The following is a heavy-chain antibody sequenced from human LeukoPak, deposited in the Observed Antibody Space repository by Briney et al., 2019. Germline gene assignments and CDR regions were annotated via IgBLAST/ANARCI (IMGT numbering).Heavy chain of an antibody. J-gene: IGHJ4*02. CDR1: GFTFSSYG. CDR2: ISYDGSNK. V-gene: IGHV3-30*18. Sequence: GGSLRLSCAASGFTFSSYGVHWVRQAPGKGLEWVAVISYDGSNKYYADSVKGRFTISRDTSKNTLYLQMNSLRAEDTAVYYCAKVGLHYSFDYWGQGTLVTVSS. D-gene: IGHD3/OR15-3a*01. CDR3: AKVGLHYSFDY.